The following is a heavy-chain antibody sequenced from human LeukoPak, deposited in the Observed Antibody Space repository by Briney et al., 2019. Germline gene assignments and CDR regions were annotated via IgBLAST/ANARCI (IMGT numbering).Heavy chain of an antibody. CDR3: ARDFSLEGDGYNLGFDI. J-gene: IGHJ3*02. CDR2: IYTSGST. D-gene: IGHD5-24*01. CDR1: GGSISSGSYY. Sequence: SETLSLTCTVSGGSISSGSYYWSWIRQPAGKGLEWIGRIYTSGSTNYNPSLKSRVTISVDTSKNQFSLKLSSVAAADTAVYYCARDFSLEGDGYNLGFDIWGQGTMVTVSS. V-gene: IGHV4-61*02.